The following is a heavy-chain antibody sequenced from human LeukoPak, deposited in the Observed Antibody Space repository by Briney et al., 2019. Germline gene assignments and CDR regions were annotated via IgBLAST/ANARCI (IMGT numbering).Heavy chain of an antibody. V-gene: IGHV1-69*04. D-gene: IGHD6-13*01. CDR1: GGTFSSYA. CDR3: ARDDSSSPGTFGY. J-gene: IGHJ4*02. CDR2: IIPILGIA. Sequence: SVKVSCKASGGTFSSYAISWVRQAPGQGLEWMGRIIPILGIANYAQKFQGRVTITADKSTSTAYMELSSLRSEDTAVYYCARDDSSSPGTFGYWGQGTLVTVSS.